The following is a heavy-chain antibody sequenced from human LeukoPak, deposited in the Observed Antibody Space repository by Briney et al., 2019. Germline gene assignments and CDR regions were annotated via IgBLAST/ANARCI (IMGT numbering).Heavy chain of an antibody. Sequence: ASVKVSCKVSGYTLTELSMHWVRQAPGKGLEWMGGFDPEDGETIYAQKFQGRVTMTEDTSTDTAYMELSSLRSEDTAVYYCATKGYYSSTSCYAVDWFDPWGQGTLVTVSS. V-gene: IGHV1-24*01. CDR1: GYTLTELS. CDR3: ATKGYYSSTSCYAVDWFDP. CDR2: FDPEDGET. D-gene: IGHD2-2*01. J-gene: IGHJ5*02.